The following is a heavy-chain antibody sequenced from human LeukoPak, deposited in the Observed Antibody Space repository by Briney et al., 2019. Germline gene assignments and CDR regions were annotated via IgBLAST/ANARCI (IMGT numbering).Heavy chain of an antibody. V-gene: IGHV1-69*06. Sequence: GFSVKVSCKASGGTFSSYAISWVRQAPGQGLEWMGGIIPIFGTANYAQKFQGRVTITADKSTSTAYMELSSLRSEDTAVYYCARDPYYGSGSYLDYWGQGTLVTVSS. D-gene: IGHD3-10*01. CDR1: GGTFSSYA. J-gene: IGHJ4*02. CDR3: ARDPYYGSGSYLDY. CDR2: IIPIFGTA.